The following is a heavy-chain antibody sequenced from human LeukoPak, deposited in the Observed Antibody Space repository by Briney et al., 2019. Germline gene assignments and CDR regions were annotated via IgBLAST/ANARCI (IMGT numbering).Heavy chain of an antibody. V-gene: IGHV4-34*01. CDR1: GGSFSGYY. Sequence: SETLSLPFAAYGGSFSGYYWSWIRQPPGKGLEWIGEINHSGSTNYNPSLKSRVTISVDTSKNQFSLKLSSVTAADTAVYYCARGNIVATIGRAFDIWGQGTMVTVSS. CDR2: INHSGST. J-gene: IGHJ3*02. D-gene: IGHD5-12*01. CDR3: ARGNIVATIGRAFDI.